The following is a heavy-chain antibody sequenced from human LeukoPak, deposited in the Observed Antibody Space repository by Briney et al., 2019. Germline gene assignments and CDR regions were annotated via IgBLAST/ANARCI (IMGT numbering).Heavy chain of an antibody. J-gene: IGHJ6*02. CDR3: ARHVYSSSWYIYYYGMDV. CDR1: GGSFSGYY. CDR2: IYYSGST. Sequence: SETLSLTCAVYGGSFSGYYWSWIRQPPGKGLEWIGYIYYSGSTNYNPSLKSRVTISVDTSKNQFSLKLISVTAADTAVYYCARHVYSSSWYIYYYGMDVWGQGTTVTVSS. V-gene: IGHV4-59*08. D-gene: IGHD6-13*01.